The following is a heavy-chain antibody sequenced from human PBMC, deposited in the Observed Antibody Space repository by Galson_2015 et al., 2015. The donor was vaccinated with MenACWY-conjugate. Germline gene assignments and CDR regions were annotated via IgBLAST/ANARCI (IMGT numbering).Heavy chain of an antibody. V-gene: IGHV3-23*01. D-gene: IGHD5-12*01. CDR1: GFTFRQYA. Sequence: SLRLSCAVSGFTFRQYAMSWVRQAPGTGLEWVAIISDSGAATHYIDSVEGRFTISRDNSKNTLYLQMSRLRAEDTALYYISKGGFMDVLGKRTTVSVSP. J-gene: IGHJ6*04. CDR3: SKGGFMDV. CDR2: ISDSGAAT.